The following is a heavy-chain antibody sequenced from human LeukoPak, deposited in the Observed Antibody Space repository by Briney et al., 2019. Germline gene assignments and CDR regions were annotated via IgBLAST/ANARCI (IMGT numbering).Heavy chain of an antibody. J-gene: IGHJ3*02. CDR3: ARVPWGDYYDSSGSCAFDI. CDR2: ISAYNGKT. CDR1: GYTFTSYG. D-gene: IGHD3-22*01. Sequence: GASVKFSCKASGYTFTSYGISWVRQAPGQGLEWMGWISAYNGKTNYAQKLQGRVTMTTDTSTSTAYMELRSLRSDDTAVYYCARVPWGDYYDSSGSCAFDIWGQGTMVTVSS. V-gene: IGHV1-18*01.